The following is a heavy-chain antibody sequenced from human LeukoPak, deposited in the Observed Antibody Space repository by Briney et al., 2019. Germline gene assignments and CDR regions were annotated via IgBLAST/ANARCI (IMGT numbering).Heavy chain of an antibody. CDR2: INHSGST. CDR1: GGSFSGYY. CDR3: ARLYDSSGYIRDGFDY. Sequence: SETLSLTCAVYGGSFSGYYWSWLRQPPGKGLERIGEINHSGSTNYNPSLKSRVTISVDTSKNQFSLKLSSVTAADTAVYYCARLYDSSGYIRDGFDYWGQGTLVTVSS. V-gene: IGHV4-34*01. D-gene: IGHD3-22*01. J-gene: IGHJ4*02.